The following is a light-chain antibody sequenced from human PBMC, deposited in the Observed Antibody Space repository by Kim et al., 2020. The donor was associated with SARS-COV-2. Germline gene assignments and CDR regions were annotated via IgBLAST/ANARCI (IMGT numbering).Light chain of an antibody. CDR1: SGHSSYA. CDR3: QTWGTGSWV. V-gene: IGLV4-69*01. J-gene: IGLJ3*02. CDR2: LNSDGSH. Sequence: QPVLTQSPSASASLGASVKLTCTLSSGHSSYAVAWHQQQPHKGPRYLMKLNSDGSHGKGDGIPDRFSGSSSGAERYLTISSLQYDDEADYYCQTWGTGSWVFGGGTQLTVL.